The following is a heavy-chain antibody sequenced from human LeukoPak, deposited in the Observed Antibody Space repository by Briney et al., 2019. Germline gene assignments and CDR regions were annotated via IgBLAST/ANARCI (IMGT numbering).Heavy chain of an antibody. CDR1: GGSFSSYY. D-gene: IGHD2-21*01. J-gene: IGHJ5*02. V-gene: IGHV4-59*12. Sequence: SETLSLTCTVSGGSFSSYYWSWIRQPPGKGLGWIGYNYYSGSTYYNPSLKSRVTISVDTSKNQFSLKLSSVTAADTAVYYCARDHSGGFDPWGQGTLVTVSS. CDR3: ARDHSGGFDP. CDR2: NYYSGST.